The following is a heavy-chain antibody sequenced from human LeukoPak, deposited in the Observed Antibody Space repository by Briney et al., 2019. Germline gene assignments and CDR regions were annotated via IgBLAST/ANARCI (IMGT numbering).Heavy chain of an antibody. V-gene: IGHV4-59*01. J-gene: IGHJ3*02. D-gene: IGHD4-17*01. Sequence: SETLSLTCTVSGGSISSYYWNWIRQPPGKGLEWIGYIYYSGSTNYNPSLKSRVTISVDTSKNQFSLKLSSVTAADTAVYYCARERRATVTTVAFDIWGQGTMVTVSS. CDR1: GGSISSYY. CDR3: ARERRATVTTVAFDI. CDR2: IYYSGST.